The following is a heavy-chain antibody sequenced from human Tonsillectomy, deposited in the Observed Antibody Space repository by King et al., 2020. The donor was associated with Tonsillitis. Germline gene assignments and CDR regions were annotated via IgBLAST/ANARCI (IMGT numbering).Heavy chain of an antibody. CDR2: IWNDGSDK. J-gene: IGHJ4*02. CDR1: GFSFSTYG. CDR3: ARDHYRAYSILDY. V-gene: IGHV3-33*08. Sequence: VQLVESGGGVVQPGRSLRLSCAASGFSFSTYGMHWVRQAPGKGLESVAVIWNDGSDKYYADSVKGRFTISRDNSKNILYLQMNSLRAEDTALYFCARDHYRAYSILDYWGQGTLVTASS. D-gene: IGHD2-21*01.